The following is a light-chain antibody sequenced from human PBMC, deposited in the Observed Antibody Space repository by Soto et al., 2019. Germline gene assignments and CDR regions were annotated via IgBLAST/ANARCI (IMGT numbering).Light chain of an antibody. CDR2: EGS. Sequence: QSALTQPASVSGSPGQSITISCTGTSCDVGSYNLVSWYQQHPGKAPKLMIYEGSKRPSGVSNRFSGSKSGNTASLTISGLQAEDEADYYCCSYAGSDVVFGGGTQLTVL. CDR1: SCDVGSYNL. J-gene: IGLJ2*01. CDR3: CSYAGSDVV. V-gene: IGLV2-23*01.